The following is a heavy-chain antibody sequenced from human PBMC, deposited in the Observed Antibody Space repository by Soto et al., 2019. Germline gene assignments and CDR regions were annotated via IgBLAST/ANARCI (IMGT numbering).Heavy chain of an antibody. Sequence: PSETLSLTCVVSGGSLSDYFWSWIRQPPGMALEWIGEINHLGSINYNPSLKSRVTMSVDTSKNQFSLTLNSVTAADTATYYCAIGGISHWASFSYMXVWDRGTTVTVSS. V-gene: IGHV4-34*01. J-gene: IGHJ6*03. CDR1: GGSLSDYF. CDR2: INHLGSI. D-gene: IGHD2-21*01. CDR3: AIGGISHWASFSYMXV.